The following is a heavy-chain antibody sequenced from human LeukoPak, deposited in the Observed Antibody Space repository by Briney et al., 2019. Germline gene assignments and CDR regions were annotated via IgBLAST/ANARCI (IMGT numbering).Heavy chain of an antibody. Sequence: PGGSLRHSCAASGFTVSSNYMSWVRQAPGKGLEWVSVIYSGGSTYYADSVKGRFTISRDNSKNTLYLQMNSLRAEDTAVYYCARGGVYYDFWSGYVEPFDYWGQGTLVTVSS. V-gene: IGHV3-53*01. D-gene: IGHD3-3*01. CDR1: GFTVSSNY. CDR2: IYSGGST. CDR3: ARGGVYYDFWSGYVEPFDY. J-gene: IGHJ4*02.